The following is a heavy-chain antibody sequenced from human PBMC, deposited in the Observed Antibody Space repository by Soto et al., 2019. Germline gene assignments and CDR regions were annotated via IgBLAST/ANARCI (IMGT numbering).Heavy chain of an antibody. CDR3: ARARDRIAVSGTGTYFEY. Sequence: QVQLQQWGAGLLKPSETLSLTCAVYGGSFSGYYWSWIRQPPGKGLEWIGEINHSGSTNYNPSLKQRVTIIVDTAKNQFTLKLSSVTAADTAVYYCARARDRIAVSGTGTYFEYGGQGTLVTVSS. CDR1: GGSFSGYY. CDR2: INHSGST. D-gene: IGHD6-13*01. V-gene: IGHV4-34*01. J-gene: IGHJ4*02.